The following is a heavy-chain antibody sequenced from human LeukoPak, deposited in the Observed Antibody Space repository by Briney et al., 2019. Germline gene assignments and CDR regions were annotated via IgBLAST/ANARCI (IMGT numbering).Heavy chain of an antibody. CDR3: ARDWRVRGPQANDY. CDR2: IHSGGTT. J-gene: IGHJ4*02. Sequence: GGSLRLSCAASGFTVSNNYMSWVRQAPGKGLEWVSVIHSGGTTNYADSVQGRFTISRDNSKTTVYLHMNSLRAEDTAVYYCARDWRVRGPQANDYWGQGTLVTVSS. CDR1: GFTVSNNY. V-gene: IGHV3-53*01. D-gene: IGHD3-10*01.